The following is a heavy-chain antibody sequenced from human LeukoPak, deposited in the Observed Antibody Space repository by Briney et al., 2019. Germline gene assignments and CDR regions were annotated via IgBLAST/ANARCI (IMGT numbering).Heavy chain of an antibody. CDR3: ANHRQYSSDWKFDY. Sequence: GGSLRLSCAASGFTFSSYEMHWVRQAPGKGLDWVSAISGIGGSTYYADSVKGRFTISRDNSKNTLYLQMNSLRAEDTAVYYCANHRQYSSDWKFDYWGQGTLVTVSS. J-gene: IGHJ4*02. D-gene: IGHD6-19*01. V-gene: IGHV3-23*01. CDR1: GFTFSSYE. CDR2: ISGIGGST.